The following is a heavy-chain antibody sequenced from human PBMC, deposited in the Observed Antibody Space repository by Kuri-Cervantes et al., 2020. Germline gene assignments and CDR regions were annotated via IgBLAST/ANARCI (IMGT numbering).Heavy chain of an antibody. J-gene: IGHJ3*02. Sequence: LSLTCAASGFTFSSYSMNWVRQAPGKGLEWVSYISSSSSTIYYADSVKGRFTISRDNAKNSLYLQMNSLRAEDTAVYYCARTQIAAAYAFDIWGQGTMVTVSS. CDR2: ISSSSSTI. V-gene: IGHV3-48*01. D-gene: IGHD6-13*01. CDR1: GFTFSSYS. CDR3: ARTQIAAAYAFDI.